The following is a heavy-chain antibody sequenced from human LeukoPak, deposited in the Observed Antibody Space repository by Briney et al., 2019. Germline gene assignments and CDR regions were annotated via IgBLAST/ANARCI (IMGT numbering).Heavy chain of an antibody. J-gene: IGHJ4*02. D-gene: IGHD5-24*01. V-gene: IGHV3-30*04. CDR1: GISFSSYA. CDR2: ISFDGSNK. CDR3: ARGGGVEMATITNY. Sequence: PGGSLRLSCAASGISFSSYAVHWVRQAPGKGLGWVAVISFDGSNKYYADSVKGRFTISRDNSKNTLFLQMNSLRAEDTAVYYCARGGGVEMATITNYWGQGTLVTVSS.